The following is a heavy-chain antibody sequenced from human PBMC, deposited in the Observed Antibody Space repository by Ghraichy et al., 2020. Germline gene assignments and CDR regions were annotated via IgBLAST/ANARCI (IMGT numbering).Heavy chain of an antibody. CDR1: GFTLSSYA. Sequence: AGSLRLSCAASGFTLSSYAMSWVRQAPGKGLEWVSAIRGSGGNTYYADSVKGRFTMSRDNTKNTLYLQMNSLRAEDTAVYSCAKGTVGCTGSNCYTGLDYGMDVWGQGTTVTVSS. V-gene: IGHV3-23*01. CDR3: AKGTVGCTGSNCYTGLDYGMDV. CDR2: IRGSGGNT. J-gene: IGHJ6*02. D-gene: IGHD2-2*02.